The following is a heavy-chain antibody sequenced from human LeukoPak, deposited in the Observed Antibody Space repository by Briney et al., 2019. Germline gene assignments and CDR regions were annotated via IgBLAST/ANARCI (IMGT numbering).Heavy chain of an antibody. CDR2: ISSSGSTI. V-gene: IGHV3-11*04. CDR3: ARDDVVVTAIRSDY. J-gene: IGHJ4*02. CDR1: GFTFSDYY. Sequence: GGSLRLSCAASGFTFSDYYMSWIRQAPGKGLEWVSYISSSGSTIYYADSVKGRFTISRDNAKNSLYLQMNSLRAEDTAVYYCARDDVVVTAIRSDYWGQGTPVTVSS. D-gene: IGHD2-21*02.